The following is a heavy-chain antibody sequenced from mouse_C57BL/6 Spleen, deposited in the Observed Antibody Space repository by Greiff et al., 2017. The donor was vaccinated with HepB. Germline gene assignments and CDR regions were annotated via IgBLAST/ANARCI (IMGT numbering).Heavy chain of an antibody. J-gene: IGHJ1*03. CDR1: GFTFSDYG. CDR3: ARGVTTVVGDFDV. Sequence: EVKLVESGGGLVKPGGSLKLSCAASGFTFSDYGMHWVRQAPEKGLEWVAYISSGSSTIYYAATVKGLFTISRDNAKNTLFLQMTSLRSEDTAMYSCARGVTTVVGDFDVWGTGTTVTVSS. CDR2: ISSGSSTI. V-gene: IGHV5-17*01. D-gene: IGHD1-1*01.